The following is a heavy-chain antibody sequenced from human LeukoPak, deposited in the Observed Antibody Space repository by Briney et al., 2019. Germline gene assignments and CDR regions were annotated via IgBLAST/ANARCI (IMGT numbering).Heavy chain of an antibody. J-gene: IGHJ4*02. D-gene: IGHD2-15*01. CDR3: VVGSGGHYS. CDR1: GFTFSSYG. V-gene: IGHV3-30*03. Sequence: GGSLRLSCAASGFTFSSYGMYWVRQAPGKGLEWVAVISYDGSNKYYADSVKGRFTISRDNAKNTLYLQMNSLRAEDTAVYYCVVGSGGHYSWGQGTLVTVSS. CDR2: ISYDGSNK.